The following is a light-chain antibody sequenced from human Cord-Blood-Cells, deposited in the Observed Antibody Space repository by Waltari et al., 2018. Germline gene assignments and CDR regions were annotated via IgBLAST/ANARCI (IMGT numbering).Light chain of an antibody. CDR3: CSYAGSFYV. CDR1: SSDVGSYNL. CDR2: EGS. Sequence: QSALTQPASVSGSPGQSITISCTGTSSDVGSYNLVSWYKQHPGKAPKLMIYEGSKRPSGVSNRFSGSKSGNTASLTISGLQAEDEADYYCCSYAGSFYVSGTGTKVTVL. J-gene: IGLJ1*01. V-gene: IGLV2-23*01.